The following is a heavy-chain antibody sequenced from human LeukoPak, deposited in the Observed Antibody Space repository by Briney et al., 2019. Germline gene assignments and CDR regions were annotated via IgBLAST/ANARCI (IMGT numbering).Heavy chain of an antibody. CDR2: ISAYNGNT. J-gene: IGHJ3*02. V-gene: IGHV1-18*01. D-gene: IGHD3-22*01. CDR1: RYTFTSYG. Sequence: ASVNVSYKSSRYTFTSYGISWVRQAPGQGRECMGWISAYNGNTNYAHKLHGRVTMTTDTSTSTAYLELRSLRSDDTAVYYYAREKTPTYYYDSSGSLYQFGDAFDIWGQGTMVTVSS. CDR3: AREKTPTYYYDSSGSLYQFGDAFDI.